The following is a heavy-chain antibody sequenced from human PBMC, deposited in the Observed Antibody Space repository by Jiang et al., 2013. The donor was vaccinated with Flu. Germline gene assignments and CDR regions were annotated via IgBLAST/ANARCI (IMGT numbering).Heavy chain of an antibody. CDR1: GGSISSSSYY. V-gene: IGHV4-39*01. D-gene: IGHD3-16*02. CDR2: IYYSGST. Sequence: PGLLKPSETLSLTCTVSGGSISSSSYYWGWIRQPPGKGLEWIGSIYYSGSTYYNPSLKSRVTISVDTSKNQFSLKLSSVTAADTAVYYCASLDYDYVWGSYRYSYWGQGTLVTVSS. CDR3: ASLDYDYVWGSYRYSY. J-gene: IGHJ4*02.